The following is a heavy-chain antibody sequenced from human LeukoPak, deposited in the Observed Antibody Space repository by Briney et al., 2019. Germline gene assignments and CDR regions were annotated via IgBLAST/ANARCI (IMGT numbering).Heavy chain of an antibody. D-gene: IGHD3-3*01. Sequence: SETLSLTCAVYGGSFSGYYWSWIRQPPGKGLEWIGEISHSGSTNYNPSLKSRVTISVDTSKNQFSLKLSSVTAADTAVYYCARGYDFWSGYVYYYYYMDVWGKGTTVTVSS. CDR2: ISHSGST. J-gene: IGHJ6*03. V-gene: IGHV4-34*01. CDR3: ARGYDFWSGYVYYYYYMDV. CDR1: GGSFSGYY.